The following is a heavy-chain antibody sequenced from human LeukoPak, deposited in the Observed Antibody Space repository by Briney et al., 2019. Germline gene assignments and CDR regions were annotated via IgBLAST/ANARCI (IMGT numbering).Heavy chain of an antibody. D-gene: IGHD1-26*01. CDR3: AKRDRIVGAPFDY. V-gene: IGHV3-23*01. CDR2: ISGSGGST. J-gene: IGHJ4*02. Sequence: PGGSLRHSCAASGFTFSSYAMSWVRQAPGKGLEWVSAISGSGGSTYYADSVKGRFTISRDNSKNTLYLQMNSLRAEDTAVYYCAKRDRIVGAPFDYWGQGTLVTVSS. CDR1: GFTFSSYA.